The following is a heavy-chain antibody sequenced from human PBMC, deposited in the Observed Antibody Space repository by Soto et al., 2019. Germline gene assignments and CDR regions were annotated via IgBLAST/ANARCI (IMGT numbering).Heavy chain of an antibody. CDR1: GGSISSGGYY. CDR3: AKFSYHDSSGYYFYWFDP. Sequence: PSETLSLTCTVSGGSISSGGYYWSWIRQHPGKGLEWIEYIYYSGSTYYNPSLKSRVTISVDTSKNQFSLKLSSVTAADTAVYYCAKFSYHDSSGYYFYWFDPWGQGALVTVSS. J-gene: IGHJ5*02. V-gene: IGHV4-31*03. D-gene: IGHD3-22*01. CDR2: IYYSGST.